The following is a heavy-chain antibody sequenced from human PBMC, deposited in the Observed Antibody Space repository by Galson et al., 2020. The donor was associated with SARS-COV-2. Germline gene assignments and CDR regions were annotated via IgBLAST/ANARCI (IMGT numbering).Heavy chain of an antibody. V-gene: IGHV3-30*04. CDR2: ISYDGSNK. J-gene: IGHJ3*02. CDR1: GFTFSSSA. CDR3: ARGRIVGASRAGDSFDI. D-gene: IGHD1-26*01. Sequence: GGSLRLSCAASGFTFSSSAMHWVRQAPGKGLEWVAVISYDGSNKYYADSVKGRFTISRDNSKNTVYLQMNSLRAEDTAVYYCARGRIVGASRAGDSFDIWGQGTMVTVSS.